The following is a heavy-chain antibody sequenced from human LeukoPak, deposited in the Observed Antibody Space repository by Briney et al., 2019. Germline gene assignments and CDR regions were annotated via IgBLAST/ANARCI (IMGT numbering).Heavy chain of an antibody. J-gene: IGHJ4*02. D-gene: IGHD3-10*01. V-gene: IGHV4-4*02. CDR1: GDSITSHNW. Sequence: SETLSLTCAVSGDSITSHNWWSWVRQSPGKGLEWIGEIYHSGTTNYSPSLKSRVTISVDKSKNQLSLRLTSVTAADTAVYFCASCLFDYYYFDQWGQGTLVTVSP. CDR2: IYHSGTT. CDR3: ASCLFDYYYFDQ.